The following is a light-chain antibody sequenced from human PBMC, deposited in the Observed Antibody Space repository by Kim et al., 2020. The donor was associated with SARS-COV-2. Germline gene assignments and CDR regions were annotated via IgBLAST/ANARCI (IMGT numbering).Light chain of an antibody. V-gene: IGKV3-15*01. CDR1: QSVNSN. J-gene: IGKJ2*01. CDR3: QQYDNWPPYT. Sequence: EVVMTQSPATLSVSPGERATLSCRASQSVNSNLAWYQQQPGQAPRLLIYGASTRATDIPARFSGSGSGTEFTIIISSLQSEDIAVYYCQQYDNWPPYTFGQGTKLEI. CDR2: GAS.